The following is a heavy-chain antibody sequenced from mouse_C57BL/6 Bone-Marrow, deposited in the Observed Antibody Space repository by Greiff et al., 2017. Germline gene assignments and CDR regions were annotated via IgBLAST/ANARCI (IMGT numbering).Heavy chain of an antibody. D-gene: IGHD2-5*01. Sequence: QVQLQQPGAELVKPGASVKMSCKASGYTFTSYWITWVKQRPGQGLEWIGDIYPGSGNTNYNEKFKNKATLTVDTSSSTAYMQLSSLTYEDSAVYYCARTCYSNYWYIDFWGTGTTVTVSS. CDR3: ARTCYSNYWYIDF. J-gene: IGHJ1*03. V-gene: IGHV1-55*01. CDR2: IYPGSGNT. CDR1: GYTFTSYW.